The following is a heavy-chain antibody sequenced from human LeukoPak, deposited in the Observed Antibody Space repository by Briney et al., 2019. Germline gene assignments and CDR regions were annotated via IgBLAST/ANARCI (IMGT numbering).Heavy chain of an antibody. CDR2: VYHSGST. CDR3: ARANPNWNPPDY. J-gene: IGHJ4*02. CDR1: SNSMTSYF. Sequence: PSESLSLTCSVSSNSMTSYFWSWIRQPPGKGLEWIGYVYHSGSTSYNPSLKSRVSISEETSKNQFSLKLSSVTAADTAVYYCARANPNWNPPDYWGQGILVTVSS. V-gene: IGHV4-59*08. D-gene: IGHD1-1*01.